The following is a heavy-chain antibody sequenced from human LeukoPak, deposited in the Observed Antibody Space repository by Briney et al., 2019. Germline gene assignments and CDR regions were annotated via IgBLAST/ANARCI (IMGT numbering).Heavy chain of an antibody. CDR2: IYYSGST. V-gene: IGHV4-30-4*08. J-gene: IGHJ6*03. Sequence: SETLSLTCTVSGGSISSGDYYWSWIRQPPGKGLEWIGYIYYSGSTYYNPSLKSRVTISVDTSKNQFSLKLSSVTAADTAVYYCARGPITMVRGVTPRYMDVWGKGTTVTVSS. D-gene: IGHD3-10*01. CDR3: ARGPITMVRGVTPRYMDV. CDR1: GGSISSGDYY.